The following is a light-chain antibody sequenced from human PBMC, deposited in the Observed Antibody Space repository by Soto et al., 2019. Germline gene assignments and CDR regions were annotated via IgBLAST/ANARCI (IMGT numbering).Light chain of an antibody. CDR2: GTS. V-gene: IGKV3-20*01. CDR1: QNVSSRF. CDR3: QQYGTSSFT. J-gene: IGKJ4*01. Sequence: EIVLTQSPATQSLSPGETATLSCRASQNVSSRFLAWYQQKPGQAPRLLMYGTSTRAPGFPERFRGSGSGTDFTLTINSLGPEDFAVYYCQQYGTSSFTFGGGTKVEIK.